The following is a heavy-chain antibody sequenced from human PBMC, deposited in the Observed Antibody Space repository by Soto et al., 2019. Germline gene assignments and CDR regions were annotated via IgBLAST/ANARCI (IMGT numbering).Heavy chain of an antibody. V-gene: IGHV3-33*06. CDR1: GFTFSSYG. CDR3: AKKQTRKSPYGMDV. J-gene: IGHJ6*02. CDR2: IWYDGSNK. Sequence: PGGSLRLSCAASGFTFSSYGMHWVRQAPGKGLEWVAVIWYDGSNKYYADSVKGRFPISRDNSKNTLYLQMNSLRAEDTAVYYCAKKQTRKSPYGMDVWGQGTTVTVSS. D-gene: IGHD4-17*01.